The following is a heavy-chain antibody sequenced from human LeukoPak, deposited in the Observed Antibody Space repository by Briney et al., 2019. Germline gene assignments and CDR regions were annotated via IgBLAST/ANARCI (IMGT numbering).Heavy chain of an antibody. CDR3: ARVLLWFGELFPLDY. D-gene: IGHD3-10*01. CDR1: GYTFTSYG. CDR2: ISAYNGNT. Sequence: ASVKVSCKASGYTFTSYGISRVRRAPGQGLEWMGWISAYNGNTNYAQKLQGRVTMTTDTSTSTAYMELRSLRSDDTAVYYCARVLLWFGELFPLDYWGQGTLVTVSS. J-gene: IGHJ4*02. V-gene: IGHV1-18*01.